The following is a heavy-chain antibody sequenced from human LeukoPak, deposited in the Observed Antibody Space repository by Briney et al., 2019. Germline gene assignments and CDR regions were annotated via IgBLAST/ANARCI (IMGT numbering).Heavy chain of an antibody. D-gene: IGHD4-23*01. CDR1: GGTFSSYA. Sequence: GASVKVSCKASGGTFSSYAISWVRQAPGQGLEWMGWISAYNGNTNYAQKLQGRVTMTTDTSTSTAYMELRSLRSDDTAVYYCARERRKQTVVDYWGQGTLVTVSS. V-gene: IGHV1-18*01. CDR2: ISAYNGNT. CDR3: ARERRKQTVVDY. J-gene: IGHJ4*02.